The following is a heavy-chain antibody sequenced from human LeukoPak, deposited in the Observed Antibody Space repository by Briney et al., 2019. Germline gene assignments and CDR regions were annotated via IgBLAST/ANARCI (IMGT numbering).Heavy chain of an antibody. CDR2: VKPNSGGT. CDR3: ARVLRYDFWSAYYFDY. D-gene: IGHD3-3*01. Sequence: ASVKVSCKASGYTFTDYYIHWVRQAPGQGLEWMGWVKPNSGGTNYAQKVQGRVTMTRDTSISTAYMELSRLTSDDTAVYYCARVLRYDFWSAYYFDYWGQGTLVTVSS. V-gene: IGHV1-2*02. CDR1: GYTFTDYY. J-gene: IGHJ4*02.